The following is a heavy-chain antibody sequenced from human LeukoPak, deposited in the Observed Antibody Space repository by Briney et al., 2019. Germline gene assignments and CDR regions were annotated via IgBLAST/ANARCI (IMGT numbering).Heavy chain of an antibody. Sequence: ASVKVSCEASGYTFTSYGISWVRQAPGQGLEWMGWISAYNGNTNYAQKLQGRVTMTTDTSTSTAYMELRSLRSDDTAVYYCARAEVGATAVDYWGQGTLVTVSS. CDR3: ARAEVGATAVDY. D-gene: IGHD1-26*01. CDR2: ISAYNGNT. CDR1: GYTFTSYG. V-gene: IGHV1-18*01. J-gene: IGHJ4*02.